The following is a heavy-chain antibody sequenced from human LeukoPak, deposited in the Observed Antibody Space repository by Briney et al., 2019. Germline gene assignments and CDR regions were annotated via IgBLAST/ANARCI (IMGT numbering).Heavy chain of an antibody. CDR2: IIATLGTT. CDR3: AGVTSIPVAGTRPYYMDV. J-gene: IGHJ6*03. V-gene: IGHV1-69*10. CDR1: GSTFSNYG. Sequence: GASVKVSCKPSGSTFSNYGISWVRQAPGQGLEWMGGIIATLGTTNYAQKFQGRVTIDADKSTSTVYMEVSRLRSEDTAVYYCAGVTSIPVAGTRPYYMDVWGEGTTVTVSS. D-gene: IGHD6-19*01.